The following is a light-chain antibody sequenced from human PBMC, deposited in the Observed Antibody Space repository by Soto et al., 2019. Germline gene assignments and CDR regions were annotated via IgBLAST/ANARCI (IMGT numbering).Light chain of an antibody. CDR3: QQYNNWPFS. CDR1: QSVSSN. CDR2: GAS. J-gene: IGKJ1*01. Sequence: EIVMTQSPATLSVSPGEGATLSCRSSQSVSSNLAWYQQKPGQAPRLLIYGASTRATGIPARFSGTGSETDFTLTISGLQSEDSAVYFCQQYNNWPFSFGQGTKVDIK. V-gene: IGKV3-15*01.